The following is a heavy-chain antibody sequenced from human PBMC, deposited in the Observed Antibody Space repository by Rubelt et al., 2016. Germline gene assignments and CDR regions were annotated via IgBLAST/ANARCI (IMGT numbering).Heavy chain of an antibody. V-gene: IGHV1-18*01. CDR2: ISAYNGNT. J-gene: IGHJ4*02. CDR1: GYTFTSYG. CDR3: ARDVGGNSVLYYFDY. Sequence: QVQLVQSGAEVKKPGASVKVSCKASGYTFTSYGISWVRQAPGQGLEWMGWISAYNGNTNYAQKHPGRVTMATDTSTSPAYMELRSLRSDDTAVYYCARDVGGNSVLYYFDYWGQGTLVTVSS. D-gene: IGHD4-23*01.